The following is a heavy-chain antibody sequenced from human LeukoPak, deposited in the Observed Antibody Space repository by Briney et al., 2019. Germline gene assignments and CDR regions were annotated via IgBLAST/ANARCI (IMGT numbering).Heavy chain of an antibody. CDR2: IYYSGST. CDR3: ARAGYSSSSIPYAFDI. Sequence: SETLSLTCTVSGGSISSSSYYWGWIRQPPGKGLEWIGSIYYSGSTNYNPSLKSRVTISVDTSKNQFSLKLSSVTAADTAVYYCARAGYSSSSIPYAFDIWGQGTMVTVSS. J-gene: IGHJ3*02. V-gene: IGHV4-39*07. CDR1: GGSISSSSYY. D-gene: IGHD6-6*01.